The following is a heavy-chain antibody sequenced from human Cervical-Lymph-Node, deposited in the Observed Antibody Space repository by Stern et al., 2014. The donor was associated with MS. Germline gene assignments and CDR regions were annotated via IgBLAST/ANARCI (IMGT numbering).Heavy chain of an antibody. Sequence: QVQLVQSGAEVKKPGASVKVSCRASGYTLLNYGLSWGRQAPGQGLEWMGWISAYNGNTNYAQKFQGRVTMTTDTSATTAYMELRSLRSDDTAVYYCARPHPYSSSWYGMDVWGQGTTVTVSS. CDR2: ISAYNGNT. CDR3: ARPHPYSSSWYGMDV. J-gene: IGHJ6*02. D-gene: IGHD6-13*01. CDR1: GYTLLNYG. V-gene: IGHV1-18*01.